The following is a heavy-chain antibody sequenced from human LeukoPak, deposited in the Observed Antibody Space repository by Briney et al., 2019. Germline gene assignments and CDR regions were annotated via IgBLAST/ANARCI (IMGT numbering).Heavy chain of an antibody. CDR3: ARDPASWIQLTTGDFDY. CDR1: GGSISSYY. D-gene: IGHD5-18*01. J-gene: IGHJ4*02. V-gene: IGHV4-59*12. Sequence: SETLSLTCTVSGGSISSYYWSWIRQPPGKGLEWIGFVYYTGSTKYNPSLKSRVTISVDTSKSQFSLKLTSVTAADTAVYYCARDPASWIQLTTGDFDYWGQGTLVTVSS. CDR2: VYYTGST.